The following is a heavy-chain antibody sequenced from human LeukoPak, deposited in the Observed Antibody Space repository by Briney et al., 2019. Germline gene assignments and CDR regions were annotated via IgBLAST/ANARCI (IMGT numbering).Heavy chain of an antibody. CDR1: GFTFSDYY. J-gene: IGHJ4*02. Sequence: GGSLRLSCAASGFTFSDYYMSWIRQAPGRGLEWVSYISSSGSTIYYADSVKGRFTISRDNAKNSLYLQMNSLRAEDTAVYYCARDDILTGYYIDDYWGQGTLVTVSS. V-gene: IGHV3-11*01. CDR3: ARDDILTGYYIDDY. D-gene: IGHD3-9*01. CDR2: ISSSGSTI.